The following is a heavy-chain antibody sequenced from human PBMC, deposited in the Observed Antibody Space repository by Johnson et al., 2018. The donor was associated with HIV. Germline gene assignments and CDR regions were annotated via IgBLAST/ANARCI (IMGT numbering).Heavy chain of an antibody. CDR3: ARVPDSRGDDAFDI. D-gene: IGHD3-16*01. Sequence: VQLVESGGGLVQPGGSLRLSCAASGFTVSSNYMSWVRQAPGKGLEWVSGISWNSGSIAYADSVKGRFTISRDNAKNSLYLQMNSLRAEDTALYYCARVPDSRGDDAFDIWGQGTMVTVSS. CDR2: ISWNSGSI. J-gene: IGHJ3*02. CDR1: GFTVSSNY. V-gene: IGHV3-20*04.